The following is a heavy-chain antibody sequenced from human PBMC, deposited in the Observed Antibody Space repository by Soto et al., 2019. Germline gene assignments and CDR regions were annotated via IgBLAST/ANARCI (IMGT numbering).Heavy chain of an antibody. V-gene: IGHV1-18*01. CDR2: ISAYNGNT. CDR1: CYTFTSYG. J-gene: IGHJ4*02. Sequence: QVQLVQSGAEVKKPGASVKVSCKASCYTFTSYGISCVRQAPGQGLAWLGGISAYNGNTNYAQTLQGRVTMTTDTSTSTAYMELRSLRSDDTAVYYCARDPGGDSVDYYWCQGTLVTVS. D-gene: IGHD2-21*02. CDR3: ARDPGGDSVDYY.